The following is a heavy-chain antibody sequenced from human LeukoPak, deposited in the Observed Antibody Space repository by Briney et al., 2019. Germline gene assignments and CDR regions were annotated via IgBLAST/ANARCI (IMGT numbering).Heavy chain of an antibody. CDR3: ARGITGTNNWFDP. D-gene: IGHD1/OR15-1a*01. Sequence: GGSLRLSCAPSGFTVSGNYMSWVRQAPGKGLEWVSLIYSGGGTYYADSVTGRFTISRDKSKNTLYLQMNSLRAEDTAVYYCARGITGTNNWFDPWGQGTLVTVSS. J-gene: IGHJ5*02. V-gene: IGHV3-66*02. CDR2: IYSGGGT. CDR1: GFTVSGNY.